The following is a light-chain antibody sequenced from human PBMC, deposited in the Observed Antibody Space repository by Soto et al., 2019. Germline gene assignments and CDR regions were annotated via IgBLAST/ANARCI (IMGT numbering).Light chain of an antibody. V-gene: IGKV3-20*01. CDR3: QQYGTSPTWT. J-gene: IGKJ1*01. CDR1: QAVNTR. Sequence: EIVLTQSPATLSSFPGDRVTLSCRASQAVNTRLAWYQHKPGQAPRLLIYLTSNRAAGIPARFSGSGSGTDFTLTISRLEPEDFAVYYCQQYGTSPTWTFGQGTRWIS. CDR2: LTS.